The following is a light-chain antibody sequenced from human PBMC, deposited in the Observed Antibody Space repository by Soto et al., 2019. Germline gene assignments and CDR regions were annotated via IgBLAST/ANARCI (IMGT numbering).Light chain of an antibody. CDR2: GSS. CDR3: QQYDSSPTT. V-gene: IGKV3-20*01. CDR1: QSVSNRY. Sequence: EIVLTQSPGTLSLSPGERATLSCRASQSVSNRYLSWYQQKPGQAPRLLIYGSSNRATGIPDRFSGSGAGTDFTLTISRLEPEDFAVYYCQQYDSSPTTFGQGTKVEIK. J-gene: IGKJ1*01.